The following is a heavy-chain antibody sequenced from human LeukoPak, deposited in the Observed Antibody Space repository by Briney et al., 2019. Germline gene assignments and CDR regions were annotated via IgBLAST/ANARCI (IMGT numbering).Heavy chain of an antibody. CDR1: GFTFSSYG. J-gene: IGHJ6*03. CDR3: ARGPRVGAAGFVSYHYIDV. V-gene: IGHV3-30*19. CDR2: ISYDGSKK. Sequence: GGSLRLSCAASGFTFSSYGMHWVRQAPGKGLEWVTVISYDGSKKNYADSVKGRFTISRDNSKNTLYLQMNSLRAEDTALYYCARGPRVGAAGFVSYHYIDVWGKGTTVTVSS. D-gene: IGHD1-26*01.